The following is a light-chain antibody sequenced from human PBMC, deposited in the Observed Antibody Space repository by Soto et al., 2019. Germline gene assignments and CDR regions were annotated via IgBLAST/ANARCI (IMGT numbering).Light chain of an antibody. CDR1: QSVRSE. V-gene: IGKV3-15*01. CDR2: GAS. J-gene: IGKJ3*01. Sequence: EIVMTQSPASLSVSPGERVTLSCRASQSVRSELAWYQQKSGQPPRLLIYGASTRATGIPARFSGSGSGTEFTLTINDLQSEDFAVYYCQQYNNWPPLFTFGPGTKVDIK. CDR3: QQYNNWPPLFT.